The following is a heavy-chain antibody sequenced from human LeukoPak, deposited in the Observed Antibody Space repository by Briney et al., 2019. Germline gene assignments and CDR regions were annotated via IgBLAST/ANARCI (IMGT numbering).Heavy chain of an antibody. CDR2: ITPIFGTA. V-gene: IGHV1-69*05. Sequence: SVKVSCKASGGTFSSYAISWVRQAPGQGLEWMGGITPIFGTANYAQKFQGRVTITTDESTSTAYMELSSLRSEDTAVYYCARANWNGDYYYYMDVWGKGTTVTVSS. CDR1: GGTFSSYA. D-gene: IGHD1-1*01. J-gene: IGHJ6*03. CDR3: ARANWNGDYYYYMDV.